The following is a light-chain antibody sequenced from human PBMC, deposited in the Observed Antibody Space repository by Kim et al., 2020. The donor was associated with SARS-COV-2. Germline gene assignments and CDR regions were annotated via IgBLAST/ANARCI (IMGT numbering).Light chain of an antibody. CDR2: AAS. J-gene: IGKJ1*01. CDR3: QKYTSAPWT. Sequence: DIQMTQSPSSLSASVGDRVTITCRASQGISNNLAWYQHKPGKVPTLLIFAASTLQSGLPSRFSGSGSGTDFTLTISSLQPEDFATYYCQKYTSAPWTFGQGTQVDI. CDR1: QGISNN. V-gene: IGKV1-27*01.